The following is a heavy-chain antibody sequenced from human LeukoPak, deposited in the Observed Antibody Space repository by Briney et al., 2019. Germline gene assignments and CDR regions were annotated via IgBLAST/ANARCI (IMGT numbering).Heavy chain of an antibody. V-gene: IGHV1-3*01. Sequence: ASVKVSCKTSGYTFTSYAIHWVRQAPGQRLEWMGWINAGNGNTKYSQNFQGRVTITRDTSASTAYMELSSLRSEDTAVYYCARGGEYSYGYTDFDYWGQGTLVTVSS. CDR3: ARGGEYSYGYTDFDY. J-gene: IGHJ4*02. CDR1: GYTFTSYA. CDR2: INAGNGNT. D-gene: IGHD5-18*01.